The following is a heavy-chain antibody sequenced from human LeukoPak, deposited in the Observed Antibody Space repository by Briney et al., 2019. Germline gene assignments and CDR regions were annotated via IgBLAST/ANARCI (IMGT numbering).Heavy chain of an antibody. CDR2: IYTSGST. CDR1: GGSISSGSYY. V-gene: IGHV4-61*02. Sequence: SETLSLTCAVSGGSISSGSYYWSWIRQPAGKGLEWIGRIYTSGSTNYNPSLKSRVTISVDTSKNQFSLKLSSVTAAVTAVYYCAREPLWFGESQFDYWGQGTLVTVSS. CDR3: AREPLWFGESQFDY. D-gene: IGHD3-10*01. J-gene: IGHJ4*02.